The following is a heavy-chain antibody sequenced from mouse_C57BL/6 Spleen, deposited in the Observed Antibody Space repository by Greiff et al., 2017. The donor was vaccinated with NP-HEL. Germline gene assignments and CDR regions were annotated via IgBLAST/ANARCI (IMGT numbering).Heavy chain of an antibody. CDR1: GYSITSGYY. Sequence: EVQVVESGPGLVKPSQSLSLTCSVTGYSITSGYYWNWIRQFPGNKLEWMGYISYDGSNNYNPSLKNRISITRDTSKNQFFLKLNSVTTEDTATYYCATSINYTFMDYWGQGTSVTVSS. CDR2: ISYDGSN. J-gene: IGHJ4*01. CDR3: ATSINYTFMDY. V-gene: IGHV3-6*01. D-gene: IGHD2-1*01.